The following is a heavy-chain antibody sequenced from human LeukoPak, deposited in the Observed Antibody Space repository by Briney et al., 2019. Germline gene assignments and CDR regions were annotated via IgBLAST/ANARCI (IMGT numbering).Heavy chain of an antibody. CDR2: IYYSGST. CDR3: ARDFYYYDSSGYYWGAFDI. CDR1: GGSISSGDYY. D-gene: IGHD3-22*01. V-gene: IGHV4-30-4*08. Sequence: SETLSLTCTVSGGSISSGDYYWSWIRQPPGKGLEWIGNIYYSGSTYYNPSLKSRVTISVDTSKNQFSLKLSSVTAADTAVYYCARDFYYYDSSGYYWGAFDIWGQGTMVTVSS. J-gene: IGHJ3*02.